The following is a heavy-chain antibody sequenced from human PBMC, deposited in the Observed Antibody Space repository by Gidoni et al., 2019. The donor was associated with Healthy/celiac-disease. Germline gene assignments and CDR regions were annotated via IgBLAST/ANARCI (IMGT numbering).Heavy chain of an antibody. Sequence: EVQLVESGGGLVQPGGSLRLSCAASGFTFSSYSMNWVRQAPGKGLEWVSYISSSSSTIYYADSVKGRFTISRDNAKNSLDLQMNSLRDEDTAVYYCARRAGVVRGVPDAFDIWGQGTMVTVSS. CDR2: ISSSSSTI. CDR3: ARRAGVVRGVPDAFDI. CDR1: GFTFSSYS. D-gene: IGHD3-10*01. V-gene: IGHV3-48*02. J-gene: IGHJ3*02.